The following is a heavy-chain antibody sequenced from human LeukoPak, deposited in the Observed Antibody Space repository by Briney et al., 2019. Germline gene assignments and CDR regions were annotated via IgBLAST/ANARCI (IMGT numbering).Heavy chain of an antibody. J-gene: IGHJ3*02. Sequence: SETLSLTCAVYGGSLSGYYWSWIRQPPGKGLEWIGEISDSGSTNYNPSLKSRVTISGDMSKNQFSLNLNSVTAADTAVYYCTRGQGIAIWGQGTMVTVSS. CDR3: TRGQGIAI. CDR2: ISDSGST. V-gene: IGHV4-34*01. CDR1: GGSLSGYY. D-gene: IGHD6-13*01.